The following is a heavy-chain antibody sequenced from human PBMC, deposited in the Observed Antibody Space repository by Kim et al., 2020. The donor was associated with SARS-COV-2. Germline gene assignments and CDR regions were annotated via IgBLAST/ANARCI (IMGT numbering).Heavy chain of an antibody. Sequence: GGSLRLSCAASGFTFSSYWMSWVRQAPGKGLEWVANIKQDGSEKYYVDSVKGRFTISRDNAKNSLYLQMNSLRAEDTAVYYCARAPYVWGSYRYLGYWGQRTLVTVSS. CDR1: GFTFSSYW. V-gene: IGHV3-7*01. CDR2: IKQDGSEK. CDR3: ARAPYVWGSYRYLGY. D-gene: IGHD3-16*02. J-gene: IGHJ4*02.